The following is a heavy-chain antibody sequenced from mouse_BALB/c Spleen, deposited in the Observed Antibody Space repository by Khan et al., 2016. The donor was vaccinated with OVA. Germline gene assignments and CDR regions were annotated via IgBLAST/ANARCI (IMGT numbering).Heavy chain of an antibody. J-gene: IGHJ2*01. V-gene: IGHV14-3*02. CDR2: LDPPNGNA. Sequence: VQLKQPGAQLMKSGATVKSSCTASGLNIKDTYMHWLKQWSEQGLQRIGRLDPPNGNAKSDPKFQGKATITADTSSNTAYLQLRSLATEDTAVYYCARMAREWGQGTALTGCS. CDR3: ARMARE. CDR1: GLNIKDTY.